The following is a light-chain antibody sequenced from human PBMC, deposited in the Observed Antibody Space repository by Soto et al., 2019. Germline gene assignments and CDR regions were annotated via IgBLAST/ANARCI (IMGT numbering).Light chain of an antibody. CDR2: DAS. CDR1: QDIATF. Sequence: DIQMTQSPSSLSAPAGDRITITCQASQDIATFLNWYQQKPGKAPRLLIYDASTLKPGDTSRFSGSGSGTDFTFTISSLQPEDIATYYCQQYDDFPLTFGGGTKV. J-gene: IGKJ4*01. CDR3: QQYDDFPLT. V-gene: IGKV1-33*01.